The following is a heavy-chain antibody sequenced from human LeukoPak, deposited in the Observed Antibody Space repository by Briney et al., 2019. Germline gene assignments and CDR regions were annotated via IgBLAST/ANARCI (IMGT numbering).Heavy chain of an antibody. CDR3: TRLGYSHGYDWFDP. V-gene: IGHV3-49*04. CDR1: GFIFGDYA. D-gene: IGHD5-18*01. J-gene: IGHJ5*02. Sequence: PGRTLRLSCTSSGFIFGDYAMSWVRQAPGKGLEWVGLIRSKAYGGTTEYAASVKGRFTMSRDDSKSIAYLQMNSLKIEDTAVYYCTRLGYSHGYDWFDPWGQGTLVTVSS. CDR2: IRSKAYGGTT.